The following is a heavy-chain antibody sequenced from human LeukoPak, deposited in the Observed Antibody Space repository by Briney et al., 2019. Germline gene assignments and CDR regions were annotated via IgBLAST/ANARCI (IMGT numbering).Heavy chain of an antibody. CDR1: GYIFTSHY. V-gene: IGHV1-46*01. J-gene: IGHJ4*02. CDR2: VYVGDGRT. CDR3: AREMPATFYFDF. D-gene: IGHD2/OR15-2a*01. Sequence: GASVSVSCKASGYIFTSHYIHWVRLAPGQGLQWMGIVYVGDGRTRYAQEFQGRVTMTWDTSTSTVCMDLSSLKTEDTAVYYCAREMPATFYFDFWGQGTVVTVSS.